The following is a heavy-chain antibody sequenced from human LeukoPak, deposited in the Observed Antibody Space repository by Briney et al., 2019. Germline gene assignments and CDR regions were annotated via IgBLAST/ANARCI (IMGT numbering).Heavy chain of an antibody. D-gene: IGHD3-22*01. CDR2: IYPGGDI. Sequence: GGSLRLSCEASGFTFSTYGMSWVRQAPGKGLQWVSVIYPGGDIYYADSVKGRFLISRDISQNTLSLQMNSLTADDTAVYYCVRGPRYYDDSGFHYGVFDIWGQGTVVTVSS. CDR1: GFTFSTYG. V-gene: IGHV3-23*03. CDR3: VRGPRYYDDSGFHYGVFDI. J-gene: IGHJ3*02.